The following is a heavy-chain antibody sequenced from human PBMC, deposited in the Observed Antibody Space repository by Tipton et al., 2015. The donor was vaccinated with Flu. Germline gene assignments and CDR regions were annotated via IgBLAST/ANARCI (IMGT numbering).Heavy chain of an antibody. Sequence: TLSLTCTVSGGSVNSYFWSWIRQPPGKGLEWIGGISYTGNTYYNPSLKSRVDTSVDTSKNQFSLMLRSVTAADTAVYYCARLSYYDVDLKNFYFDYWGQGALVTVSS. CDR1: GGSVNSYF. J-gene: IGHJ4*02. CDR3: ARLSYYDVDLKNFYFDY. V-gene: IGHV4-59*05. CDR2: ISYTGNT. D-gene: IGHD3-10*02.